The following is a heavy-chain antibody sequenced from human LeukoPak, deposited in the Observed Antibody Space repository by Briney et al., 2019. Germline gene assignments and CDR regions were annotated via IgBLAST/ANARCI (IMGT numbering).Heavy chain of an antibody. CDR3: ATSQAVAGPPTGY. D-gene: IGHD6-19*01. V-gene: IGHV4-59*01. Sequence: PSETLSLTCSVSDDSITMYYWTWIRQPPGKGLEWIGYVDHTGSTNFNPSLNGRVSISRDTTKNLFSLRLRSVTAADTAVYYCATSQAVAGPPTGYWGQGTLVTVSS. CDR1: DDSITMYY. J-gene: IGHJ4*02. CDR2: VDHTGST.